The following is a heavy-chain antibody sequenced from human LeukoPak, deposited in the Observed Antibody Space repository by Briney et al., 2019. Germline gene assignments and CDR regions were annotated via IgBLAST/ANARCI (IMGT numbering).Heavy chain of an antibody. CDR3: ARDQAGSGHYADY. CDR1: GFTFSNYA. Sequence: GGSLRLSCAASGFTFSNYAMHWVRQAPGKGLEWLAYIRYDGSSKYYADFAKGRFTISRDYSKNTLYLHMNSLRAEDTAVYYCARDQAGSGHYADYWGQGTLVTVSS. V-gene: IGHV3-30*02. J-gene: IGHJ4*02. D-gene: IGHD3-10*01. CDR2: IRYDGSSK.